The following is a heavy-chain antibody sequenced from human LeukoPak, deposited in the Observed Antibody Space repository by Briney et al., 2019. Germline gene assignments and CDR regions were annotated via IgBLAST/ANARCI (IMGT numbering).Heavy chain of an antibody. CDR3: AREEGDFRHFDY. V-gene: IGHV1-69*04. CDR1: GGTFSSYT. D-gene: IGHD2-21*02. J-gene: IGHJ4*02. CDR2: IIPILGIA. Sequence: GASVKVSCKASGGTFSSYTISWVRQAPGQGLEWMGRIIPILGIANYAQKFQGRVTITADKSTSTAYMELSSLRSEDTAVYYCAREEGDFRHFDYWGQGTLVTVSS.